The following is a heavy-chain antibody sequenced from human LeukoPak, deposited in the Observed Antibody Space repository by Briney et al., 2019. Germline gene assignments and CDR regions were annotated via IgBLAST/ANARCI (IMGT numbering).Heavy chain of an antibody. CDR3: AINQAGYCGGGSCYRHEFYYMDV. CDR1: GYTFSSYG. J-gene: IGHJ6*03. V-gene: IGHV1-69*06. Sequence: SVKVSCKASGYTFSSYGISWVRQAPGQGLEWMGGIIPVFGTANYAEKFQDRVTITADKSTSTAYMELSSLRSEDTAMYYCAINQAGYCGGGSCYRHEFYYMDVWGKGTSVTVSS. CDR2: IIPVFGTA. D-gene: IGHD2-15*01.